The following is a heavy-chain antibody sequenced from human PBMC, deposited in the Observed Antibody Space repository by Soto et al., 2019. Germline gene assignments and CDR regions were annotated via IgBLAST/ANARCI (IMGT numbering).Heavy chain of an antibody. J-gene: IGHJ5*02. CDR2: IIPIFGTA. D-gene: IGHD6-6*01. V-gene: IGHV1-69*13. CDR1: GGTFSSYA. Sequence: SVKVSCKASGGTFSSYAISWVRQAPGQGLEWMGGIIPIFGTANYAQKFQGRVTITADESTSTAYMELSSLRSEDTAVYYCATTGVQGGWRQLVAYNWFDPWGQGTLVTVSS. CDR3: ATTGVQGGWRQLVAYNWFDP.